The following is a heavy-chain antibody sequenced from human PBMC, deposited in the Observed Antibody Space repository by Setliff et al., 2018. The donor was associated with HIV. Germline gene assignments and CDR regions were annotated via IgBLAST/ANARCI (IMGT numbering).Heavy chain of an antibody. CDR2: IYHSGST. Sequence: SETLSLTCAVSGGSISSSNWWSWVRQPPGRGLEWIGEIYHSGSTNYNPSLKSRVTISVDTSRDQFSLQLTSVTAADTAVYYCARRGDFFYYAMDVWGQGTTVTVSS. CDR3: ARRGDFFYYAMDV. J-gene: IGHJ6*02. V-gene: IGHV4-4*02. CDR1: GGSISSSNW.